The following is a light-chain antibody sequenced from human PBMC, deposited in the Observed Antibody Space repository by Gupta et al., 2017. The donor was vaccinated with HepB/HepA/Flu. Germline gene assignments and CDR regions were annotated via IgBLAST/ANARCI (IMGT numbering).Light chain of an antibody. Sequence: QSALTQPDSVSRSPGQSITISCTGTSSDVGGYNYVSWYQQHPGKAPKLMIYDVSNRPSGVSNRFSGSKSGNTASLTISGLQAEDEADYYCSSYTSSSTLMFGGGTKLTVL. CDR1: SSDVGGYNY. V-gene: IGLV2-14*01. CDR2: DVS. J-gene: IGLJ3*02. CDR3: SSYTSSSTLM.